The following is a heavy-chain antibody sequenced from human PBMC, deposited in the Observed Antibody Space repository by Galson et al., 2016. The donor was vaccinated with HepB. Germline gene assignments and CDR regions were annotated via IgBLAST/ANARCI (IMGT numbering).Heavy chain of an antibody. CDR3: ASEGEYCSSTSCSPPGNY. D-gene: IGHD2-2*01. CDR1: GGSFSGYY. CDR2: INHSGST. J-gene: IGHJ4*02. V-gene: IGHV4-34*01. Sequence: SETLSLTCAVYGGSFSGYYWSWIRQPPGKGLEWIGEINHSGSTNYNPSLKSRVTISVDTSKNQFSLRLSSVTTADTAVYHCASEGEYCSSTSCSPPGNYWGQGTLVTVSS.